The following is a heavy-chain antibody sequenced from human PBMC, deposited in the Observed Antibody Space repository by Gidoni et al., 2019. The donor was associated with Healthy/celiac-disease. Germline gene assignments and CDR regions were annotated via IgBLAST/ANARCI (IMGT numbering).Heavy chain of an antibody. Sequence: QVQLVQSGAEVKKPGSSVKVSCTASGYTFTSSRISWGRQAPGKGLECRGWISAYNGKTNYAKKIQGRVTMTTDTSTRTACMELGSLRSDETAVDYCARDDSYNWNYRGGGANAFDIWGQGTMVTVSS. CDR1: GYTFTSSR. J-gene: IGHJ3*02. CDR2: ISAYNGKT. CDR3: ARDDSYNWNYRGGGANAFDI. V-gene: IGHV1-18*01. D-gene: IGHD1-7*01.